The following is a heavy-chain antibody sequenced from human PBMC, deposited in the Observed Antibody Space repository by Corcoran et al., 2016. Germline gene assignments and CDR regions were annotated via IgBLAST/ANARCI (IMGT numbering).Heavy chain of an antibody. CDR2: ISSSSSTI. V-gene: IGHV3-48*02. Sequence: EVQLVESGGGLVQPGGSLRLSCAASGFTFSSYSMNWVRQAPGKGLEWVSYISSSSSTIYYADSVKGRSTISRDNAKNSLYLQMNSLRDEGTAVYYCARARGGWELLVYYFDYWGQGTLVTVSS. CDR3: ARARGGWELLVYYFDY. D-gene: IGHD1-26*01. J-gene: IGHJ4*02. CDR1: GFTFSSYS.